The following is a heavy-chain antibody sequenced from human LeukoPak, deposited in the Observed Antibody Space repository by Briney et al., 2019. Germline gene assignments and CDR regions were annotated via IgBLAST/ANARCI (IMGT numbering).Heavy chain of an antibody. D-gene: IGHD3-9*01. V-gene: IGHV3-48*01. CDR3: AREYDLLTAYYTDLGY. CDR1: GFNFIDYS. J-gene: IGHJ4*02. CDR2: IGISSGNT. Sequence: GGSLRLSCAASGFNFIDYSMNWVRQAPGKGLEWISYIGISSGNTKYADSVKGRFTISRNKARNSLYLQMNSLRVEDTAVYYCAREYDLLTAYYTDLGYWGQGTLVTVSS.